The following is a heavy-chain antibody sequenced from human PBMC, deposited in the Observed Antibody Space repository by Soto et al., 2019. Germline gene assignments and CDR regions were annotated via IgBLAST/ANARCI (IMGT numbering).Heavy chain of an antibody. CDR3: AKGLEEEYYYYYYMDV. D-gene: IGHD1-1*01. CDR1: GFTFSSYA. V-gene: IGHV3-23*01. CDR2: ISGSGGST. Sequence: EVQLLESGGGLVQPGGSLRLSCAASGFTFSSYAMSWVRQAPGKGLEWVSAISGSGGSTYYADSVKGRFTISRDNSKNTLYLQMNSLRAEDTAVYYCAKGLEEEYYYYYYMDVWGKGTTVTVSS. J-gene: IGHJ6*03.